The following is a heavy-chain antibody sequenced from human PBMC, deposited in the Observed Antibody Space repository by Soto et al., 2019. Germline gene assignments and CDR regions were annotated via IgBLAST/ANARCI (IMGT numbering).Heavy chain of an antibody. CDR2: IYYSGST. D-gene: IGHD6-25*01. J-gene: IGHJ4*02. CDR1: GDSISSYY. V-gene: IGHV4-59*01. CDR3: ARSGFDH. Sequence: PSETLSLTCTVSGDSISSYYWSWIRQSPGKGLEWIGYIYYSGSTYYNPSLKSRLTISVDTSKNQFSLKLSSVTAADTAVYYCARSGFDHWGQGTLVTVSS.